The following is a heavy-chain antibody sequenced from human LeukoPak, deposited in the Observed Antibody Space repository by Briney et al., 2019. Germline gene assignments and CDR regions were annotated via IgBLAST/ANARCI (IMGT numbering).Heavy chain of an antibody. CDR1: GYTFTSYY. J-gene: IGHJ3*02. CDR3: ARGGRERYSSGWTDAFDI. CDR2: INPAGGST. Sequence: ASVKVSCTASGYTFTSYYIHWVRQAPGQGLEWMGIINPAGGSTTYAQKFQGSRLTLTRDTSTSTVYMELSSLSSEDTAVYYCARGGRERYSSGWTDAFDIWGQGTMVTVSS. D-gene: IGHD6-19*01. V-gene: IGHV1-46*01.